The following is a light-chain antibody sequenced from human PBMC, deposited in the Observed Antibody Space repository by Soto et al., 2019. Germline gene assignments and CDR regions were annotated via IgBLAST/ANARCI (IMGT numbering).Light chain of an antibody. CDR2: EVT. V-gene: IGLV2-14*01. Sequence: QSALTQPASVSGSPGQSITISCTGTTGDIDSYNSVSWYQQHPGKAPKLMIYEVTHRPSGAPDRFSGSKSGNTASLTISGLQPEDEADYYCTSYTTTHTLVFGGGTKLTVL. CDR1: TGDIDSYNS. CDR3: TSYTTTHTLV. J-gene: IGLJ2*01.